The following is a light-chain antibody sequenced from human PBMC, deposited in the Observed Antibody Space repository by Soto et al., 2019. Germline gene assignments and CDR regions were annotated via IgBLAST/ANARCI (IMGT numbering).Light chain of an antibody. CDR2: DVS. V-gene: IGLV2-14*01. CDR3: CSYTTSNTRQIG. Sequence: QSVLTQPASVSGSPGQSITISCTGTSSDVGGYNYVSWYQQHPGKAPKFMIYDVSNRPSGVSNRFSGSKSGNTASLTISGLQAEDEADYYCCSYTTSNTRQIGFATGTKVTVL. J-gene: IGLJ1*01. CDR1: SSDVGGYNY.